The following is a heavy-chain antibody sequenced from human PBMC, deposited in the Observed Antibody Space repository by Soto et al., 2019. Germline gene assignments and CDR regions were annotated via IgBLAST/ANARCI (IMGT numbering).Heavy chain of an antibody. CDR3: ARGSEDGYNYWYYFDY. D-gene: IGHD5-12*01. V-gene: IGHV6-1*01. CDR2: TYYRSKWYN. J-gene: IGHJ4*02. Sequence: SQTLSLTCAISGDSFSSNIAAWNWIRQSPSRGLEWLGRTYYRSKWYNDYAVSVKSRITINPDTSKNQFSLQLNSVTPEDTAVYYCARGSEDGYNYWYYFDYWGQGTLLTVSS. CDR1: GDSFSSNIAA.